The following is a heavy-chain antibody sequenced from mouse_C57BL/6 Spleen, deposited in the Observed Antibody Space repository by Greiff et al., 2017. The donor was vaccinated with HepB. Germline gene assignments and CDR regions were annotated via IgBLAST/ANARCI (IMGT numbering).Heavy chain of an antibody. J-gene: IGHJ2*01. CDR1: GYTFTDYY. CDR2: IYPGSGNT. D-gene: IGHD1-1*01. V-gene: IGHV1-76*01. Sequence: VQLQQSGAELVRPGASVKLSCKASGYTFTDYYINWVKQRPGPGLEWIARIYPGSGNTYYNEKFKGKATLTAEKSSSPAYMQRSSLTSEESAVYFRARGDYGSSYYVDNWGQGNTLTVSP. CDR3: ARGDYGSSYYVDN.